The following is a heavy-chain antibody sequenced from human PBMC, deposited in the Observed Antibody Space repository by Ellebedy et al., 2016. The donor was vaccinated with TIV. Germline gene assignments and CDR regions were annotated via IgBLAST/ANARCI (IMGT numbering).Heavy chain of an antibody. V-gene: IGHV3-7*01. J-gene: IGHJ3*02. CDR2: IRLDGGDK. CDR1: GFSFSNYW. CDR3: ATDGSYGDYLSPAHASVM. D-gene: IGHD4-17*01. Sequence: GESLKISCVASGFSFSNYWMTWVRQAPGKGLEWVANIRLDGGDKYYVDSVKGRFTISRDNAKNSLFLQMNSLGVEDTAVYYCATDGSYGDYLSPAHASVMWGQGTLVSVSS.